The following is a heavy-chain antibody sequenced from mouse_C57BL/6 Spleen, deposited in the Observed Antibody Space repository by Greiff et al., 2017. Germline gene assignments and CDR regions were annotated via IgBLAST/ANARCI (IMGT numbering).Heavy chain of an antibody. CDR2: ISSGSSTI. CDR1: GFTFSDYG. V-gene: IGHV5-17*01. J-gene: IGHJ4*01. Sequence: EVMLVESGGGLVKPGGSLKLSCAASGFTFSDYGLHWVRQAPEKGLEWVAYISSGSSTIYYADTVKGRFTISRDNTKNTLFLQTTSLRSEDTAMYYCARGPLDLDYWGQGTSVTVSS. CDR3: ARGPLDLDY.